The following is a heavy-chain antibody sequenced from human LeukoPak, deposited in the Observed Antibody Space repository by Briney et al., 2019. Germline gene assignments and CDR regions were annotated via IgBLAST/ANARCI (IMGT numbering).Heavy chain of an antibody. J-gene: IGHJ5*02. V-gene: IGHV4-59*01. Sequence: SETLSLTCTVSGGSISSYYWSWIRQPPGKGLEWIGYIYYSGSTNYNPSLKSRVTISVDTSKNQFSLKLSSVTAADTAVYYCAREHVLLWFGELLYWFDPWGQGTLVTVSS. CDR1: GGSISSYY. CDR3: AREHVLLWFGELLYWFDP. CDR2: IYYSGST. D-gene: IGHD3-10*01.